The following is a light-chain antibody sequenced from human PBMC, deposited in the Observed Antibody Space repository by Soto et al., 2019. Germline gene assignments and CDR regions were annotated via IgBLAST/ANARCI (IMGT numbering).Light chain of an antibody. CDR1: SSNIGSNY. J-gene: IGLJ1*01. V-gene: IGLV1-47*01. CDR3: PAWDASLGD. CDR2: RNN. Sequence: QSVLTRPPSASGTPGQRVPISCSGSSSNIGSNYVYWYQQLPGTAPKLLIYRNNQRPSGVPDRFSGSKSGTSASLAISGLRSEDEADYYCPAWDASLGDXGAGTKVPVL.